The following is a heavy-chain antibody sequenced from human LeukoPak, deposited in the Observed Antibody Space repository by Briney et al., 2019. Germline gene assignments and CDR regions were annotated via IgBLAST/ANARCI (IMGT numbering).Heavy chain of an antibody. J-gene: IGHJ3*02. Sequence: SQTLSLTCAISGDSVSSNSAAWNWIRPSPSRGLEWLGRTYYRSKWYSDYAVSVKSRITINPDTSKNQLSLQLNSVTPEDTAVYYCAGSRDGFDIWGQGTMVTVSS. CDR2: TYYRSKWYS. CDR1: GDSVSSNSAA. V-gene: IGHV6-1*01. CDR3: AGSRDGFDI.